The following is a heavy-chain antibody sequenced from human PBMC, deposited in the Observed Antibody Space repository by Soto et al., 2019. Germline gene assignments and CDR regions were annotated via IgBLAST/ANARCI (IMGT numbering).Heavy chain of an antibody. CDR3: ERNRGQLVGRADY. V-gene: IGHV3-21*01. CDR2: ISSSSSYI. D-gene: IGHD6-6*01. CDR1: GFTFSSYS. J-gene: IGHJ4*02. Sequence: PGGSLRLSCAASGFTFSSYSMNWVRQAPGKGLEWVSSISSSSSYIYYADSVKGRFTISRDNAKNSLYLQMNSLRAEDTAVYYCERNRGQLVGRADYWGQGTLVTVSS.